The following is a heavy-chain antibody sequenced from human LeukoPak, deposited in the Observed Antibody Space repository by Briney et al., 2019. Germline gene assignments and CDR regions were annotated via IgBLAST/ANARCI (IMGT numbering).Heavy chain of an antibody. Sequence: GGSLRLSCAASGFTFSSYAMHWVRQAPGKGLEWVAVISYDGSNKYYADSVKGRFTISRDNSKNTLHLQMNSLRAEDTAVYYCARDPGSYYYYYYMDVWGKGTTVTVSS. CDR2: ISYDGSNK. D-gene: IGHD3-10*01. V-gene: IGHV3-30*04. J-gene: IGHJ6*03. CDR1: GFTFSSYA. CDR3: ARDPGSYYYYYYMDV.